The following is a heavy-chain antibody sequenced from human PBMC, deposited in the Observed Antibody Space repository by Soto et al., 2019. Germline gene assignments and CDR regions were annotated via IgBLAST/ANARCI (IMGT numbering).Heavy chain of an antibody. CDR2: MNPNSGNT. CDR1: GYTFTSYD. Sequence: ASVKVSCKASGYTFTSYDINWVRQATGQGLEWMGRMNPNSGNTGYAQKFQGRVTMTRNTSISTAYMELSSLRSEDTAVYYCARATYSSSWYNYHYYMAFWGKGSSVTVSS. CDR3: ARATYSSSWYNYHYYMAF. V-gene: IGHV1-8*01. J-gene: IGHJ6*03. D-gene: IGHD6-13*01.